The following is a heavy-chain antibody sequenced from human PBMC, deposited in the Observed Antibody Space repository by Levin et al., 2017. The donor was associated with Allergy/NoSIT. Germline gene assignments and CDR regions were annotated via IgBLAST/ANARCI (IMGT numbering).Heavy chain of an antibody. Sequence: PGESLKISCKGSGYSFTSYWISWVRQMPGKGLEWMGRIDPSDSYTNYSPSFQGHVTISADKSISTAYLQWSSLKASDTAMYYCASLPIAAAGITETFDYWGQGTLVTVSS. V-gene: IGHV5-10-1*01. CDR3: ASLPIAAAGITETFDY. J-gene: IGHJ4*02. CDR1: GYSFTSYW. CDR2: IDPSDSYT. D-gene: IGHD6-13*01.